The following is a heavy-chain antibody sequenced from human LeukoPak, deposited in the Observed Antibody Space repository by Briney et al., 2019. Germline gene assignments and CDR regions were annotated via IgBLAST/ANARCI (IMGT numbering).Heavy chain of an antibody. D-gene: IGHD5-18*01. V-gene: IGHV4-61*01. J-gene: IGHJ6*03. CDR1: GGSISSNSYY. CDR3: AGGYSYGSTYYYMDV. CDR2: IYYSGST. Sequence: SETLSLTCAVSGGSISSNSYYWSWIRQPPGKGLEWIGYIYYSGSTNYNPSLKSRVTISVDTSKNQFSLKLGSVTAADTAVYYCAGGYSYGSTYYYMDVWGKGTTVTISS.